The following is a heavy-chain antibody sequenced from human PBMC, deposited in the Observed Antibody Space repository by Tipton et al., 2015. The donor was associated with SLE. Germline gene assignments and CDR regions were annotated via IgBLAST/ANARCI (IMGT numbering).Heavy chain of an antibody. CDR1: GGSFSGYY. CDR3: ARPLYGDYDYYYGMDV. CDR2: INHSGST. J-gene: IGHJ6*02. V-gene: IGHV4-34*01. Sequence: LRLSCAVYGGSFSGYYWSWIRQPPGKGLEWIGEINHSGSTNYNPSLKSRVTISVDTSKNPFSLKLSSVTAADTAVYYCARPLYGDYDYYYGMDVWGQGTTVTVSS. D-gene: IGHD4-17*01.